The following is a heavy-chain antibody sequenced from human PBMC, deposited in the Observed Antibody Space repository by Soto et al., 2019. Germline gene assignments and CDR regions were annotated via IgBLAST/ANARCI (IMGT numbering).Heavy chain of an antibody. CDR1: GFTVSAYW. J-gene: IGHJ4*02. CDR3: ARGPRVSSTGTGAH. Sequence: PGDSLKISFAVSGFTVSAYWMHWVRQVPGKGLTWVSRISDDGSTATYADSVKGRFVISRDNAKNSLYLEMNTLRVDDSGLYYCARGPRVSSTGTGAHWGRGTLVTVSS. V-gene: IGHV3-74*01. CDR2: ISDDGSTA. D-gene: IGHD1-1*01.